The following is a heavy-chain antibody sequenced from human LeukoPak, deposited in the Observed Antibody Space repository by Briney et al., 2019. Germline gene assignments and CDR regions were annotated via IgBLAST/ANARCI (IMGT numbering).Heavy chain of an antibody. D-gene: IGHD1-26*01. Sequence: GESLKISCKGSGYSFTSYWIGWVRRMPGKGLEWMGIIYPGDSDTRYSPSFQGQVTISADKSISTAYLQWSSLKASDTAMYYCATGGASIVGATSENYYFDYWGQGALVTVSS. CDR3: ATGGASIVGATSENYYFDY. CDR1: GYSFTSYW. J-gene: IGHJ4*02. CDR2: IYPGDSDT. V-gene: IGHV5-51*01.